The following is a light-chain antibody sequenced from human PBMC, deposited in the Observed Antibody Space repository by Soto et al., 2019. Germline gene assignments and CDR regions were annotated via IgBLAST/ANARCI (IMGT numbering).Light chain of an antibody. CDR2: MND. Sequence: QSVLTQPPSASGPPGQRVTISCFGDNSNIGSNYVYWYQQLPGTAPTLLIYMNDQRPSGVPDRFSGSKSDTSASLAISGLRSEDDAEYYCAAWDNSLTGYVFGTGTKLTVL. J-gene: IGLJ1*01. V-gene: IGLV1-47*01. CDR3: AAWDNSLTGYV. CDR1: NSNIGSNY.